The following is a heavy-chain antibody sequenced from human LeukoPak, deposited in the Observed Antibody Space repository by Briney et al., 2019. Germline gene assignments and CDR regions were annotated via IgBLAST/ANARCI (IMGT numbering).Heavy chain of an antibody. CDR3: ARSRGYCSGGSCSDNWFDP. V-gene: IGHV3-21*01. CDR2: ISSSSSYI. D-gene: IGHD2-15*01. J-gene: IGHJ5*02. CDR1: GFTFSSYS. Sequence: PGGSLRLSCAASGFTFSSYSMNWVRQAPGKGLEWVSSISSSSSYIYYADSVKGRFTISRDNAKNSLYLQMNSLRAEDTAVYYCARSRGYCSGGSCSDNWFDPWGQGTLVTVSS.